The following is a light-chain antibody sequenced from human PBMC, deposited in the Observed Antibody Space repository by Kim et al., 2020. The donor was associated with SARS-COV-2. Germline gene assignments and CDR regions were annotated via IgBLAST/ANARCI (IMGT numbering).Light chain of an antibody. V-gene: IGLV3-21*04. J-gene: IGLJ2*01. CDR3: QVWDSSSDHVV. CDR2: YDS. Sequence: PEKTARITCGGNNIGSKSVPWYQQKPGQAPVLVIYYDSDRPAGIPERFSGSNSGNTATLTISRVEAGDEADYYCQVWDSSSDHVVFGGGTQLTVL. CDR1: NIGSKS.